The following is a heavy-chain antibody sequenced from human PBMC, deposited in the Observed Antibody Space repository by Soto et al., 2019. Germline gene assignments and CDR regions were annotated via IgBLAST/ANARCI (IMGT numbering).Heavy chain of an antibody. V-gene: IGHV1-18*01. CDR2: ISAYNGNT. J-gene: IGHJ6*02. CDR3: ARESWVDYYDSSGYPESNYYYYGMDV. CDR1: GYTFTSYG. D-gene: IGHD3-22*01. Sequence: ASVKVSCKASGYTFTSYGISWVRQAPGQGLEWMGWISAYNGNTNYAQKLQGRVTMTTDTSTSTAYMELRSLRSDDTAVYYCARESWVDYYDSSGYPESNYYYYGMDVWGQGTTVTVSS.